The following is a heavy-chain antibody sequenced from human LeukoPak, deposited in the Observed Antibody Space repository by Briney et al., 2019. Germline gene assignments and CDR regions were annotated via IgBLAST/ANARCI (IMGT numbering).Heavy chain of an antibody. CDR2: IHYSGST. CDR1: GGSISSGGYY. Sequence: TSQTLSLTCTVSGGSISSGGYYWSWIRQHPGKGLEWIGYIHYSGSTSYNPSLQSRVSISLDSSQNQFSLNLHSVTAADTAVYYCARDFTKTASPDAFDFWGQGTLVIVSS. CDR3: ARDFTKTASPDAFDF. D-gene: IGHD1-1*01. V-gene: IGHV4-31*03. J-gene: IGHJ3*01.